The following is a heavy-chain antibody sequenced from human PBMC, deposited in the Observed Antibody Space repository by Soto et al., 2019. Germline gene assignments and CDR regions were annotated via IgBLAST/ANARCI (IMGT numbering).Heavy chain of an antibody. J-gene: IGHJ4*02. D-gene: IGHD6-13*01. CDR3: ARAKVPRQQLVPYYFDY. V-gene: IGHV3-30-3*01. CDR2: ISYDGSNK. Sequence: QVQLVESGGGVVQPGRSLRLSCAASGFTFSSYAMHWVRQAPGKGLEWVAVISYDGSNKYYADSVKGRFTISRDNSKNXPYLQMNSLRAEDTAVYYCARAKVPRQQLVPYYFDYWGQGTLVTVSS. CDR1: GFTFSSYA.